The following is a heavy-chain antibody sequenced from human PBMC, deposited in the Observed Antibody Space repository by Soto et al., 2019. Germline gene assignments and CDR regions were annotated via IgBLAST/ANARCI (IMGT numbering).Heavy chain of an antibody. CDR3: ARVNYDFWSGYYTSPAQADYGMDV. V-gene: IGHV1-3*01. CDR2: INAGNGNT. J-gene: IGHJ6*02. D-gene: IGHD3-3*01. CDR1: GYTFTSYA. Sequence: VASVKVSCKASGYTFTSYAMHWVRQAPGQRLEWMGWINAGNGNTKYSQKFQGRVTITRDTSASTAYMELSSLRSEDTAVYYCARVNYDFWSGYYTSPAQADYGMDVWGQGTTVTVS.